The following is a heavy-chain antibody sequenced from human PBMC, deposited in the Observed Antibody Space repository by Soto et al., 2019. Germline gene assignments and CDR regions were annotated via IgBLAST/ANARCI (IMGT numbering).Heavy chain of an antibody. V-gene: IGHV6-1*01. CDR2: TYYRSKWYN. D-gene: IGHD6-19*01. CDR3: AREGSGWYGLFVY. J-gene: IGHJ4*02. Sequence: SPTSSHNCVISGDSASSNRAAWNWIRQSPSSGLEWLGRTYYRSKWYNHYPVAVKILMAIMPDTSSNQFFLQLISLIPEDTSVYCCAREGSGWYGLFVYGGQGALVNVSS. CDR1: GDSASSNRAA.